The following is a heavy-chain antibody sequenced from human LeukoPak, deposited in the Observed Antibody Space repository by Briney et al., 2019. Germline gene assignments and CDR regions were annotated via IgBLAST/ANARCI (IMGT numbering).Heavy chain of an antibody. D-gene: IGHD3-3*01. CDR3: ARSYDFWSGPSFDI. J-gene: IGHJ3*02. Sequence: PSQTLSLTCTVSGGSISSGGYYWSWIRQHPGKGLEWIGYIYYSGSTYYNPSLKSRATISVGTSKNQFSLKLSSVTAADTAVYYCARSYDFWSGPSFDIWGQGTMVTVSS. V-gene: IGHV4-31*03. CDR2: IYYSGST. CDR1: GGSISSGGYY.